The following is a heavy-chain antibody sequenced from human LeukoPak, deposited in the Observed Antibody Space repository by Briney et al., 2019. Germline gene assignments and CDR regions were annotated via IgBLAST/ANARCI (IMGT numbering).Heavy chain of an antibody. J-gene: IGHJ4*02. D-gene: IGHD3-3*01. Sequence: GGSLRLSCVVSGFTASSHWMSWVRQAPGKGLEWVAIILEDESAKYYVDSVKGRFTISRDNAENSLYLQMNSLRVEDTAVYYCARDPGYDFWSGYLGYFDYWGQGTLVTVSS. CDR2: ILEDESAK. CDR3: ARDPGYDFWSGYLGYFDY. CDR1: GFTASSHW. V-gene: IGHV3-7*03.